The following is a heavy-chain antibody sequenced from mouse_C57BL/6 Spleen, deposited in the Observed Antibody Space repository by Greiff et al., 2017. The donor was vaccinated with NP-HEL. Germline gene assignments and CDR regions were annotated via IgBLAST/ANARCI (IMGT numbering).Heavy chain of an antibody. CDR2: ISDGGSYT. CDR3: ARDQNYYGGSFFDY. J-gene: IGHJ2*01. Sequence: EVKLMQSGAGLVKPGGSLKLSCAASGFTFSSYAMSWVRQTPEKRLEWVATISDGGSYTYYPDNVKGRFTISRDNAKNNLYLQMSHLKSEDTAMYYCARDQNYYGGSFFDYWGQGTTLTVSS. V-gene: IGHV5-4*01. D-gene: IGHD1-1*01. CDR1: GFTFSSYA.